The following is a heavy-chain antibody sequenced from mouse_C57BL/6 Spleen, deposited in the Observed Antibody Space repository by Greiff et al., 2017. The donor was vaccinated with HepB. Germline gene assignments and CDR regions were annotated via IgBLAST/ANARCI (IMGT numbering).Heavy chain of an antibody. CDR1: GYAFSSYW. D-gene: IGHD2-3*01. V-gene: IGHV1-80*01. CDR2: IYPGDGDT. J-gene: IGHJ2*01. CDR3: ARGGDGYSFDY. Sequence: QVQLQQSGAELVKPGASVKISCKASGYAFSSYWMNWVKQRPGKGLEWIGQIYPGDGDTNYNGKFKGKATLTADKSSSTAYMQLSSLTSEDSAVYFCARGGDGYSFDYWGQGTTLTVSS.